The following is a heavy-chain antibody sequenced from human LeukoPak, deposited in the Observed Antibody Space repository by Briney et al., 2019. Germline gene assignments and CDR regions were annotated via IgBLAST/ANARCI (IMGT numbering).Heavy chain of an antibody. J-gene: IGHJ4*02. CDR1: GFTFSSYG. V-gene: IGHV3-30*02. D-gene: IGHD2-2*01. CDR2: IRYGGNNK. Sequence: GGSLRLSCAASGFTFSSYGMDWVRQAPGKGLEWVAFIRYGGNNKYYADSVKGRFTISRDNSKNTLYLQMNSLRAEDTAVYYCANEEDGDVVVVPSTTGHWGQGTLVTVSS. CDR3: ANEEDGDVVVVPSTTGH.